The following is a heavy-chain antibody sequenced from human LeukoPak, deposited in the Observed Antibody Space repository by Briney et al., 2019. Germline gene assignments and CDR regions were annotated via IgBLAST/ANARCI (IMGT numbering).Heavy chain of an antibody. D-gene: IGHD6-6*01. V-gene: IGHV4-61*02. CDR3: ARVAPGIAAHAAADRLFDP. Sequence: SQTLSLTCTVSGGSISSGSYYWSWIRQPAGKGLEWIGRIYTSGSTNYNPSLKSRVTISVDTSKNQFSLKLSSVTAADTAVYYCARVAPGIAAHAAADRLFDPWGQGTLVTVSS. CDR2: IYTSGST. J-gene: IGHJ5*02. CDR1: GGSISSGSYY.